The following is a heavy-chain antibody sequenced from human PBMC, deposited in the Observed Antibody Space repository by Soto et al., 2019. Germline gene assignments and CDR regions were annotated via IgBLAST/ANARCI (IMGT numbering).Heavy chain of an antibody. CDR1: GYTRTSDD. CDR3: ARGLTPNVVVTARYYGMDV. CDR2: MNPNKGNR. Sequence: SVKGSCKASGYTRTSDDINWVLQDTGQGRQWMGGMNPNKGNRGYTEKVPCRVTMTINTSISKAYMELSSLRSEDTAVYYCARGLTPNVVVTARYYGMDVWGQGTTVTVSS. V-gene: IGHV1-8*01. J-gene: IGHJ6*02. D-gene: IGHD2-21*02.